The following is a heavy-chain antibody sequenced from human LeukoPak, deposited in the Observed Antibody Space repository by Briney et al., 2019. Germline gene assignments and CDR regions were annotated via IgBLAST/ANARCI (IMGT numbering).Heavy chain of an antibody. CDR3: ATWGFHITGTMN. D-gene: IGHD1-20*01. Sequence: GGSLRLSCAASGLAFSGYAMHWVRQAPGKGLEWVSLILYHGSNKYYADSVKGRFTISRDNSENTLYLQMNNLKPEDTAVYYCATWGFHITGTMNWGQGTLVTVSS. CDR2: ILYHGSNK. CDR1: GLAFSGYA. V-gene: IGHV3-30*04. J-gene: IGHJ4*02.